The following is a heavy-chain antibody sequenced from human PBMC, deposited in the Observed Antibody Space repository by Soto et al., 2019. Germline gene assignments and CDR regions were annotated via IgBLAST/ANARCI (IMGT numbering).Heavy chain of an antibody. CDR3: ARRYYYGSGSYYKKEYYYYYYYMDV. V-gene: IGHV3-48*01. CDR2: ISSSSSTI. CDR1: GFTFSSYS. Sequence: EVQLVESGGGLVQPGGSLRLSCAASGFTFSSYSMNWVRQAPGKGLEWVSYISSSSSTIYYADSVQGRFTISRDNAKNSLDLQMNSLRAEDTAVYYCARRYYYGSGSYYKKEYYYYYYYMDVWGKGTTVTVSS. D-gene: IGHD3-10*01. J-gene: IGHJ6*03.